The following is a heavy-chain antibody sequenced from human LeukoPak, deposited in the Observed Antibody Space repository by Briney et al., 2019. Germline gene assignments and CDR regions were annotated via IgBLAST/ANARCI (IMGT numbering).Heavy chain of an antibody. J-gene: IGHJ4*02. CDR2: ISADSNTI. Sequence: GGSLRLSCAASGFTFSIYSMNWVCQAPGEGLEWLSYISADSNTIYYADSVKGRFTISRDNAKTSLYLQMNTLRDEDTAVYYCARVITYYDFWSGYYSPGDFDYWGQGTLVTVSS. CDR3: ARVITYYDFWSGYYSPGDFDY. V-gene: IGHV3-48*02. CDR1: GFTFSIYS. D-gene: IGHD3-3*01.